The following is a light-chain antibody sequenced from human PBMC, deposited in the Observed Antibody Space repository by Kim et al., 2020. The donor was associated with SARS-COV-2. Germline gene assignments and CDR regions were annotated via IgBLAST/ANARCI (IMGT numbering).Light chain of an antibody. V-gene: IGKV1-39*01. CDR3: QQSYSIPRT. CDR1: QSINTY. CDR2: DAS. J-gene: IGKJ1*01. Sequence: ASVGDRVTVTCRASQSINTYLSWYQQKPGRAPNLLLYDASTLLGGVPSRFSGSGSGTDFTLTISSLQPEDSATYYCQQSYSIPRTFGQGTKVDIK.